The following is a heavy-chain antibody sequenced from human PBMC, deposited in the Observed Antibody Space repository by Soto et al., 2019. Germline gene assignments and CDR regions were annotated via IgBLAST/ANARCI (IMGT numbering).Heavy chain of an antibody. Sequence: EEQLVESGGGLVKPGGSLRLSCAASGFTFSTYSMNWVRQAPGKGLEWVSSISTSSSYIYYADSVKGRITISRDNAKSSLYLQMNSLRAEDTAVYYCARGSGTFDYWGQGTLVTVSS. D-gene: IGHD3-3*01. CDR3: ARGSGTFDY. J-gene: IGHJ4*02. V-gene: IGHV3-21*01. CDR2: ISTSSSYI. CDR1: GFTFSTYS.